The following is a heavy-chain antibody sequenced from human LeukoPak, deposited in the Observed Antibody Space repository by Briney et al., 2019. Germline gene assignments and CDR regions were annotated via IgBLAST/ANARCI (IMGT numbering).Heavy chain of an antibody. V-gene: IGHV4-59*01. CDR3: AREQWGLVDY. Sequence: SETLSLTCTVSGVSISSYYWSWIRQPPGKGLEWIGNIYDSETTNYNPSLKSRVTISVDTSKSQFSLRLSSVTAADTAVYYCAREQWGLVDYWGQGTLVTVSS. D-gene: IGHD1-26*01. CDR1: GVSISSYY. CDR2: IYDSETT. J-gene: IGHJ4*02.